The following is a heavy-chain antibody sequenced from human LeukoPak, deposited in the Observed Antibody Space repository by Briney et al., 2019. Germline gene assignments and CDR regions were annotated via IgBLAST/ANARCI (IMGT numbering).Heavy chain of an antibody. D-gene: IGHD2-15*01. CDR2: ISSSSIYT. CDR1: GFIFSDYY. V-gene: IGHV3-11*05. Sequence: GGSLRLSCAASGFIFSDYYMSWIRQAPRKGLEWLSYISSSSIYTSYADSVKGRFTISRDNAKNSLYLQLNSLRAEDTAVYYCARGSPPDYWGQGTLVTVSS. J-gene: IGHJ4*02. CDR3: ARGSPPDY.